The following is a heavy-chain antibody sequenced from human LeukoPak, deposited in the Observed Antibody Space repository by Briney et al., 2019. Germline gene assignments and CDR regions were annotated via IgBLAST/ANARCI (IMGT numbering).Heavy chain of an antibody. Sequence: ASVKVSCKASGYTFTGYYMHWVRQAPGQGLEWMGWINPNSGGTNYAQKFQGRVTITADESTSTAYMELSSLRSEDTAVYYCASELLWFGESHWHYFDYWGQGTLVTVSS. J-gene: IGHJ4*02. CDR1: GYTFTGYY. D-gene: IGHD3-10*01. V-gene: IGHV1-2*02. CDR3: ASELLWFGESHWHYFDY. CDR2: INPNSGGT.